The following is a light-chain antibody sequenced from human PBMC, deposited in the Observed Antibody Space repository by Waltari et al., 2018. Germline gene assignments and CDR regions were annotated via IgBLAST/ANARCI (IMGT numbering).Light chain of an antibody. CDR3: QQRSNWPPRVT. CDR1: QSVSSY. CDR2: DAS. J-gene: IGKJ3*01. Sequence: EIVLTQSPATLSLSPGERATLSCTASQSVSSYLAWYQQKPGQAPRLLIYDASKRATDIPARFSGSGSGTDFILTISSLEPEDFAVYYCQQRSNWPPRVTFGPGTKVDIK. V-gene: IGKV3-11*01.